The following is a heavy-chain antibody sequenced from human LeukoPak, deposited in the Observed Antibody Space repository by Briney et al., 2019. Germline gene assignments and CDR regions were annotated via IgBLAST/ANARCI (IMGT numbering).Heavy chain of an antibody. Sequence: SETLSLTCTVSGGSISSSSYYWGWIRQPPGKGLEWIGEINHSGSTNYNPSLKSRVTISVDTSKDQFSLKLSSVTAADTAVYYCARNKRSAAAGLDYWGQGTLVTVSS. V-gene: IGHV4-39*07. CDR2: INHSGST. CDR3: ARNKRSAAAGLDY. CDR1: GGSISSSSYY. J-gene: IGHJ4*02. D-gene: IGHD6-13*01.